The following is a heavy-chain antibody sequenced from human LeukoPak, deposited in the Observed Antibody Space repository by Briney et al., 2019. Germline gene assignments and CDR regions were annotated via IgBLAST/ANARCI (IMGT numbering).Heavy chain of an antibody. CDR1: GFTFSNYA. CDR2: ISSNGGTT. V-gene: IGHV3-64*01. Sequence: GGSLRLSCAASGFTFSNYAMHWVRQAPGKGLEYVSAISSNGGTTYYANSVKGRFTISRDNSKNTLYLQMGSLRAEDMAVYYCARHDSSGYPGRLHGMVVWGQGTTVTASS. J-gene: IGHJ6*02. D-gene: IGHD3-22*01. CDR3: ARHDSSGYPGRLHGMVV.